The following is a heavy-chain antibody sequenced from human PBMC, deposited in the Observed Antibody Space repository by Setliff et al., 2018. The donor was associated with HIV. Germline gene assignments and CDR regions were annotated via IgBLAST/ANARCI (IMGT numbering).Heavy chain of an antibody. CDR1: GYTLTTYG. CDR3: ARYGSGTYHDY. D-gene: IGHD3-10*01. Sequence: ASVKVSCKASGYTLTTYGISWVRQAPGQGLEWMGWINTETGNPMYAQGFTGRFVFSLDTSVSTAYLQIDSLKTEDTAMYYCARYGSGTYHDYWGQGTLVTVSS. V-gene: IGHV7-4-1*01. J-gene: IGHJ4*02. CDR2: INTETGNP.